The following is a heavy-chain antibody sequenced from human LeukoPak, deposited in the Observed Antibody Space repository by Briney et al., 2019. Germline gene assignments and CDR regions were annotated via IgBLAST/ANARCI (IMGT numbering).Heavy chain of an antibody. Sequence: PSQTLSLTCAVSGGPISSGGYLWSWIRQPPGKGLEWIWYIYHSGSPYYNPSLKSRVTISVDRSKSQFSLKLSSVTAADTAVYYCARGHGGDYWGQGTLVTVSS. CDR3: ARGHGGDY. J-gene: IGHJ4*02. D-gene: IGHD3-3*01. V-gene: IGHV4-30-2*01. CDR1: GGPISSGGYL. CDR2: IYHSGSP.